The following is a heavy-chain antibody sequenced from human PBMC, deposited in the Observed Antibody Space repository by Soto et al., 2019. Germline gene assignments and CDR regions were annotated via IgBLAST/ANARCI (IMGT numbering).Heavy chain of an antibody. CDR2: ISHTDRLT. CDR3: ARDTGRASADL. Sequence: EVQLAESGGDLVQPGGSLRLSCVGSGFTFSYYEMNWVRQAPGKGLERVAFISHTDRLTHYPDSVKGRFTISRDKAKNSLYLEMTNLGVEDTAVYYCARDTGRASADLWGQGTLVSVSS. V-gene: IGHV3-48*03. D-gene: IGHD6-13*01. J-gene: IGHJ5*02. CDR1: GFTFSYYE.